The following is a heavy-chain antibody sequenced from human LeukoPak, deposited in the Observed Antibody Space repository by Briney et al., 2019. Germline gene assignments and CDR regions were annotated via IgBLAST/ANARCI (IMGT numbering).Heavy chain of an antibody. CDR1: ADSIRNYY. J-gene: IGHJ3*01. Sequence: SETLSLTCTVSADSIRNYYWNWVRQPPGKPLEWIGFTHYSGSTFYNPSFKSRVSTLVDTSKNQFSLKLSLVTAADTAIYYCAKWEEKLRAFDVWGPGTMVTVSS. CDR3: AKWEEKLRAFDV. V-gene: IGHV4-59*08. D-gene: IGHD1-26*01. CDR2: THYSGST.